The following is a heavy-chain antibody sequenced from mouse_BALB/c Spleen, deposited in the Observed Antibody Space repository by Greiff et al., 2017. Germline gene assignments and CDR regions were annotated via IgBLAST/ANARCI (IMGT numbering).Heavy chain of an antibody. Sequence: EVQLQQSGPGLVKPSQSLSLTCTVTGYSITSDYAWNWIRQFPGNKLEWMGYISYSGSTSYNPSLKSRISITRDTSKNQFFLQLNSVTTEDTATYYCARLWSSRAYGNYVGKTGVVYWGQGTTLTVSS. CDR1: GYSITSDYA. CDR3: ARLWSSRAYGNYVGKTGVVY. D-gene: IGHD2-1*01. J-gene: IGHJ2*01. V-gene: IGHV3-2*02. CDR2: ISYSGST.